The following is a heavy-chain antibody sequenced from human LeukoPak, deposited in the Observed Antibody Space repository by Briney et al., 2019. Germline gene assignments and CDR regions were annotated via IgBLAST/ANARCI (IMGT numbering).Heavy chain of an antibody. CDR3: ARAEAPDLLEHCSSTICYLSDY. CDR2: ISAYNGNT. D-gene: IGHD2-2*01. CDR1: GYTFTSYG. J-gene: IGHJ4*02. Sequence: ASVKVSCKASGYTFTSYGISWVRQAPGQGLEWMGWISAYNGNTNYAQKLQGRVTMTTDTSTSTAYMELRSLRSDDTAVYYCARAEAPDLLEHCSSTICYLSDYWGQGTLVIVSS. V-gene: IGHV1-18*01.